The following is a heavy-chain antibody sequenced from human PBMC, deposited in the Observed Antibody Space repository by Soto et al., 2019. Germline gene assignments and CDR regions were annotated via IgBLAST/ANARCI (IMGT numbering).Heavy chain of an antibody. Sequence: EVQLVESGGGLVKPGGSLRLSCAASGFTFTNAWFNWVRQAPGKGLEWVGRIKSKSDGGTTDYAAPVKGRFTISRDDSETTLYLLMNSLNIEDAAVYYCATDSSGSLRAFGIWGQGTMVTVSS. CDR1: GFTFTNAW. CDR3: ATDSSGSLRAFGI. V-gene: IGHV3-15*07. CDR2: IKSKSDGGTT. D-gene: IGHD3-10*01. J-gene: IGHJ3*02.